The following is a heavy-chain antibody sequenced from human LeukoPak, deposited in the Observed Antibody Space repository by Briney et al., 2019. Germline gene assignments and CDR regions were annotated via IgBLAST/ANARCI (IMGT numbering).Heavy chain of an antibody. J-gene: IGHJ4*02. V-gene: IGHV3-21*01. CDR2: ISSSSSYI. CDR3: ARDVNGYYYDSSGYFDY. Sequence: PGGSLRLSCAASGFTFSSYSMNWVRQAPGKGLEWVSSISSSSSYIYYADSVKGRFTISRDNAKNSLYLQMNSLRAEDTAVYYCARDVNGYYYDSSGYFDYWGQGTLVTVSS. CDR1: GFTFSSYS. D-gene: IGHD3-22*01.